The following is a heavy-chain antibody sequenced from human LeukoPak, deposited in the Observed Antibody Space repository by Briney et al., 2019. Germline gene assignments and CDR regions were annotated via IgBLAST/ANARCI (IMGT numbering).Heavy chain of an antibody. CDR2: IKQGGSEK. D-gene: IGHD3-22*01. Sequence: GGSLRLSCAASGFTFSSYWMSWVRQAPGKGLEWVANIKQGGSEKYYVDSVKGRFTISRDNAKNSLYLQMNSLRAEDTAVYYCAREGMGSSGYYYVNAFDIWGQGTMVTVSS. J-gene: IGHJ3*02. V-gene: IGHV3-7*01. CDR3: AREGMGSSGYYYVNAFDI. CDR1: GFTFSSYW.